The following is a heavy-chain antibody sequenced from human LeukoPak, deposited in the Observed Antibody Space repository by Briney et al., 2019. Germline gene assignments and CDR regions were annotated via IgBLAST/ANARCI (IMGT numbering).Heavy chain of an antibody. CDR1: GFMFISYA. D-gene: IGHD3-3*01. CDR2: ISNTGAST. V-gene: IGHV3-23*01. Sequence: GSLRLSCAASGFMFISYAMNWVRQVPGKGLEWASTISNTGASTYYADSVKGRFTISRDNPKSTLYLEMDSLRAEDTAVYYCARGDFGVVRPFDFWGQGTLVTVSS. J-gene: IGHJ4*02. CDR3: ARGDFGVVRPFDF.